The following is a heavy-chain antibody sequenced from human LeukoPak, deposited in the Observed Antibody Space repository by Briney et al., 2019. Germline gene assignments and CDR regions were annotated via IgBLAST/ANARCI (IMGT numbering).Heavy chain of an antibody. CDR1: GGSISSSSYY. CDR2: IYYSGST. D-gene: IGHD5-12*01. Sequence: SETLSLTCTVSGGSISSSSYYWGWIRQPPGKGLEWIGSIYYSGSTYYNPSLKSRVTISVDTSKSQFSLKLSSMTAADTAVYYCARLDDYDYWGQGTLVTVSS. V-gene: IGHV4-39*01. J-gene: IGHJ4*02. CDR3: ARLDDYDY.